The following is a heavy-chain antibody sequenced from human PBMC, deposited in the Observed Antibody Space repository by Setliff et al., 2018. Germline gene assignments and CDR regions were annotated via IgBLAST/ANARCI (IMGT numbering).Heavy chain of an antibody. Sequence: GSLRLSCAASGFTFSTYAMHWVRQAPGKGLEWVGYIFYDGSEKYYADSVKGRFTISRDNSKNTVYLEMNNLRADDTAVYYCAGDPPRSDWRLDSWGQGTLVTV. D-gene: IGHD1-26*01. CDR3: AGDPPRSDWRLDS. CDR1: GFTFSTYA. J-gene: IGHJ4*02. V-gene: IGHV3-33*08. CDR2: IFYDGSEK.